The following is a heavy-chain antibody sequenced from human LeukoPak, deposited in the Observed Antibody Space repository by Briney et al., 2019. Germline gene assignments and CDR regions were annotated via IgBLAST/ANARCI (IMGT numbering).Heavy chain of an antibody. CDR2: INHSGST. CDR3: AREGGSYGFDY. V-gene: IGHV4-34*01. CDR1: GGSFSGYY. D-gene: IGHD1-26*01. J-gene: IGHJ4*02. Sequence: SETLSLTCAVYGGSFSGYYWSWIRQPPGKGLEWIGEINHSGSTNYNPFLKSRVTISVDTSKNQFSLKLSSVTAADTAVYYCAREGGSYGFDYWGQGTLVTVSS.